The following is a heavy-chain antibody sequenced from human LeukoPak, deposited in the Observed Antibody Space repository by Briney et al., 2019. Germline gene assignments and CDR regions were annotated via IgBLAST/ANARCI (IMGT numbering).Heavy chain of an antibody. J-gene: IGHJ4*02. CDR1: GITFSSYS. V-gene: IGHV3-48*01. D-gene: IGHD6-19*01. CDR2: ISSSSSTI. CDR3: TRVLYSSGWYGDHY. Sequence: GGSLRLPCAASGITFSSYSMNWVRQAPGKGLEWVSYISSSSSTIYYADSVKGRFTISRDNAKNSLYLQMNSLRAEDTAVYYCTRVLYSSGWYGDHYWGQGTLVTVSS.